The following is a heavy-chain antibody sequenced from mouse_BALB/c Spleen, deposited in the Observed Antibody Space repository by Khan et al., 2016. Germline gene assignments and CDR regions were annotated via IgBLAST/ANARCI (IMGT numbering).Heavy chain of an antibody. V-gene: IGHV4-1*02. CDR2: INPDSSTI. CDR3: ERLHYYGRFAY. CDR1: GFDFSRYW. J-gene: IGHJ3*01. Sequence: EVKLLESGGGLVQPGGSLKLSCAASGFDFSRYWMSWVRQAPGKGLEWIGEINPDSSTINYTPSLKDKFIISRDNAKNTLYQQMSKARSEDTALYNSERLHYYGRFAYWGQGTLVTVSA. D-gene: IGHD1-2*01.